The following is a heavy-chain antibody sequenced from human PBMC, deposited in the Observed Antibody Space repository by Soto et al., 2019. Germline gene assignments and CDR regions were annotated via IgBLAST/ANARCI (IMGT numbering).Heavy chain of an antibody. D-gene: IGHD6-13*01. CDR2: ISYDGSNK. CDR3: ARDWSAAGTFPSS. V-gene: IGHV3-30-3*01. CDR1: GFTFSSYA. Sequence: GGSLRLSCAAPGFTFSSYAMHWVRQAPGKGLEWVAVISYDGSNKYYADSVKGRITISRDNSKNTLYLQMNSLRAEDTAVYYCARDWSAAGTFPSSWGQGTLVTVSS. J-gene: IGHJ4*02.